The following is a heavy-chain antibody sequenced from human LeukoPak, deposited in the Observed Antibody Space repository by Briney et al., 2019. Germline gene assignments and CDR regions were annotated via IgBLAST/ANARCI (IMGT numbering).Heavy chain of an antibody. J-gene: IGHJ6*02. Sequence: GGSLRLSCAASGFTFSSYAMHWVRQAPGKGLEWVAVISYDGSNKYYADSVKGRFTISRDNSKNTLYLQMNSLRAEDTAVYYCAGDGGWAWYYYYGMDVWGQGTTVTVSS. CDR1: GFTFSSYA. CDR3: AGDGGWAWYYYYGMDV. CDR2: ISYDGSNK. D-gene: IGHD3-16*01. V-gene: IGHV3-30-3*01.